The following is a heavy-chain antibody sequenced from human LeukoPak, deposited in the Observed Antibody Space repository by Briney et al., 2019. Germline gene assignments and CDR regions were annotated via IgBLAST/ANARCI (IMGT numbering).Heavy chain of an antibody. V-gene: IGHV4-61*02. CDR1: GGSISSGSYY. D-gene: IGHD3/OR15-3a*01. CDR3: ARDGLVTMELDY. CDR2: IYTSGST. J-gene: IGHJ4*02. Sequence: SETLSLTCTVSGGSISSGSYYWSWIRQPAGKGLEWIGRIYTSGSTNYNPSLKSRVTISVDTSKNQFSLNLRSVTAADTAVYYCARDGLVTMELDYWGQGTLVTVSS.